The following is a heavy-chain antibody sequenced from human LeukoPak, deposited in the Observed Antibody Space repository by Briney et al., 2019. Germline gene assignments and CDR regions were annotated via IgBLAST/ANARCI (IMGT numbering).Heavy chain of an antibody. CDR2: TKQDGSEK. V-gene: IGHV3-7*01. CDR3: ARENYCGGDCYSNYYYGMDV. D-gene: IGHD2-21*02. CDR1: VFTLSIDW. J-gene: IGHJ6*02. Sequence: GGSLRLSCAASVFTLSIDWISWVRQAPGKGRERVANTKQDGSEKYYVDSVKDRFTISRDNAKNSLYLQMNSLRAEDTAVYYCARENYCGGDCYSNYYYGMDVWGQGTTVTVSS.